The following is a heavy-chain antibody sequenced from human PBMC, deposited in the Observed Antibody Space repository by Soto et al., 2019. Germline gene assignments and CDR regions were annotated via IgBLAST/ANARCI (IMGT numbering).Heavy chain of an antibody. CDR2: INHSGST. Sequence: SETLSLTCAVYGGSFSGYYWSWIRQPPGKGLEWSGEINHSGSTNYNQSLKSRVTISVDTSKNQFSLMLSSVTAADTAVYYCARASGLWFGALLAYYYGIDFWGPGTTVTVSS. CDR3: ARASGLWFGALLAYYYGIDF. D-gene: IGHD3-10*01. CDR1: GGSFSGYY. V-gene: IGHV4-34*01. J-gene: IGHJ6*02.